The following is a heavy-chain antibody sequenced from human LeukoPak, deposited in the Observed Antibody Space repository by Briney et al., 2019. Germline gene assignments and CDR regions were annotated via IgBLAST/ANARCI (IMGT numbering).Heavy chain of an antibody. Sequence: ASVKVSCEASGYTVTSYYMHWVRQSPGQGLEWMGILNPSGGSTSYAQKFQGRATLTRATSTSTVYMELSSLRSEDTAVYYCASVYNYGMDVWGQGTTVIVSS. CDR2: LNPSGGST. CDR3: ASVYNYGMDV. J-gene: IGHJ6*02. V-gene: IGHV1-46*01. CDR1: GYTVTSYY.